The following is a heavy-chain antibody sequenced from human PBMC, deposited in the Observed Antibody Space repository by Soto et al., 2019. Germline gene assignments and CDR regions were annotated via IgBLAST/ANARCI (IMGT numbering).Heavy chain of an antibody. CDR1: GDSISSYY. D-gene: IGHD6-19*01. CDR3: ARGIEGWYQGRYYYGMDV. V-gene: IGHV4-59*01. CDR2: VSFRGTT. Sequence: SETLSLTCTVSGDSISSYYWNWIRQSPGKELEWIGYVSFRGTTSYNPSLESRVTISVDTSKNQFSLKLSSVTAADTAVYYCARGIEGWYQGRYYYGMDVWGQGTTVTVSS. J-gene: IGHJ6*02.